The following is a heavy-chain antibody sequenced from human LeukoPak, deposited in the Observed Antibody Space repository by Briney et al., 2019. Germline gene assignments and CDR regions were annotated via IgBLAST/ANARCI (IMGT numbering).Heavy chain of an antibody. Sequence: GGSXRLSCAASGFTFSSYGMYWVXQAPGKGLEWVSSISSSSSYIYYADSVKGRFTISRDNAKNSLYLQMNSLRAEDTAVYYCARERPYCSGGSCYPLFDYWGQGTLVTVSS. CDR3: ARERPYCSGGSCYPLFDY. V-gene: IGHV3-21*01. D-gene: IGHD2-15*01. CDR1: GFTFSSYG. CDR2: ISSSSSYI. J-gene: IGHJ4*02.